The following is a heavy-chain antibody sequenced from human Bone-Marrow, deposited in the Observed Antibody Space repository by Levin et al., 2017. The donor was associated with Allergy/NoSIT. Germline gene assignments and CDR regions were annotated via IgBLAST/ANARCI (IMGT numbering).Heavy chain of an antibody. CDR3: ARLVSTGLYYRGWFDP. D-gene: IGHD5/OR15-5a*01. Sequence: NASETLSLTCTVSGDSITTGGQYWSWVRQRPGEGLEGVAYIDYVGATYYNPSLQSRITMSRDTSRNQVSLTMTSVTAADTATYYCARLVSTGLYYRGWFDPWGPGARVLVSS. J-gene: IGHJ5*02. CDR1: GDSITTGGQY. V-gene: IGHV4-31*03. CDR2: IDYVGAT.